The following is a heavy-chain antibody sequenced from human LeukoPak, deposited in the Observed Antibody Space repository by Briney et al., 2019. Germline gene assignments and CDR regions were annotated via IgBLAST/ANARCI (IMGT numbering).Heavy chain of an antibody. CDR2: INHSAST. CDR3: ARGGAGATTMPDWYFDL. V-gene: IGHV4-34*01. CDR1: GGSFSGYY. D-gene: IGHD1-26*01. Sequence: PSETLSLTCAIYGGSFSGYYWSWIRQPPGKGLEWIGEINHSASTNYNPSLKSRVTISVDTSKNQFSLKLSSVTAADTVVYYWARGGAGATTMPDWYFDLWGRGTLVTVSS. J-gene: IGHJ2*01.